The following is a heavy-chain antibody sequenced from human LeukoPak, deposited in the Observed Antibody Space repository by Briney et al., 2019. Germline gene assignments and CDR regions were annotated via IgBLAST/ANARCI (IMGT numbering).Heavy chain of an antibody. Sequence: PGGSLRLSCAASGFTFSGSAMHWVRQASGKGLEWVGRIRSKANSYATAYAASVKGRFTISRDDSKNTAYLQMNSLKTEDTAVYYCTTRGELMVYAIRDYYYYYMDVWGKGTTVTVSS. V-gene: IGHV3-73*01. CDR1: GFTFSGSA. J-gene: IGHJ6*03. CDR2: IRSKANSYAT. CDR3: TTRGELMVYAIRDYYYYYMDV. D-gene: IGHD2-8*01.